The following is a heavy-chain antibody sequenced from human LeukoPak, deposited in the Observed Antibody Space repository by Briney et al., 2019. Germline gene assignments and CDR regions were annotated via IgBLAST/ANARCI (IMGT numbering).Heavy chain of an antibody. CDR3: ARVGYYESSGYYEY. CDR2: INPNSGGT. V-gene: IGHV1-2*06. J-gene: IGHJ4*02. Sequence: GASVKVSCKASGYTFTDYYIHWVRQAPGQGLEWMGRINPNSGGTNYAQEFQGRVTMTRDTSISTVYMELSRLRSDDTAVYYCARVGYYESSGYYEYWGQGTLVTVSS. CDR1: GYTFTDYY. D-gene: IGHD3-22*01.